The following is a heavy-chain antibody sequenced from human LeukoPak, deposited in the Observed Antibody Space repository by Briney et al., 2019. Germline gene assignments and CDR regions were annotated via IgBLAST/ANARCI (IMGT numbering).Heavy chain of an antibody. CDR2: ISYDGSNK. CDR1: GFTFSSYG. J-gene: IGHJ4*02. V-gene: IGHV3-30*18. Sequence: GGSLRLSCAASGFTFSSYGMHWVRQAPGKGLEWVAVISYDGSNKYYADSVKGRFTISRDNSKNTLYLQMNNLRAEDTAVYYCAKAIEQQLVTCPGYWGQGTLVTVSS. D-gene: IGHD6-13*01. CDR3: AKAIEQQLVTCPGY.